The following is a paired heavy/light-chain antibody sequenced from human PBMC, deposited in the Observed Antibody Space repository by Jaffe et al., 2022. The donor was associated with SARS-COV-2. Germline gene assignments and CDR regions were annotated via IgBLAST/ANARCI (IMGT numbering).Heavy chain of an antibody. CDR3: ARPHSGSHFWDAFDI. J-gene: IGHJ3*02. CDR1: GGSISTTFYY. Sequence: QLQLQESGPGLVKPSETLSLTCTVSGGSISTTFYYWGWVRQPPGKGLEWIGSVSYSGTAYYNPSLKSRVTISVDTSKNQFSLNLSSVTAADTAVYYCARPHSGSHFWDAFDIWGRGTMVTVSS. CDR2: VSYSGTA. D-gene: IGHD1-26*01. V-gene: IGHV4-39*01.
Light chain of an antibody. Sequence: QSVLTQPPSVSAAPGQKVTISCSGSTSNIANNYVSWYQQLPGTAPKLLIYDNNKRPSGIPDRFSGSKSGTSATLGITGLQTGDEADYYCGVWDSSLSAVVIGGGTKLTVL. V-gene: IGLV1-51*01. CDR2: DNN. CDR3: GVWDSSLSAVV. J-gene: IGLJ2*01. CDR1: TSNIANNY.